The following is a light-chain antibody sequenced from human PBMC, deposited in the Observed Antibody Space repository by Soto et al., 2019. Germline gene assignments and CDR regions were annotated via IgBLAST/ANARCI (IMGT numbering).Light chain of an antibody. CDR2: GAS. CDR1: QSVNSY. Sequence: ETVWVQSAGNVSMSXGERATLTFRASQSVNSYLAWYQQKPGQNPRLLIYGASTRATGIPARFSGSGSGTEFTLTISSLQSEDFAVYYCKQYNNWLTFGGGTKVDI. V-gene: IGKV3-15*01. J-gene: IGKJ4*01. CDR3: KQYNNWLT.